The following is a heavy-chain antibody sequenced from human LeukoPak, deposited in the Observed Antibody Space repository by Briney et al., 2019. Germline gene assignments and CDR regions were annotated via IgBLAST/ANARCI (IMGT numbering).Heavy chain of an antibody. Sequence: GGSLRLSCAASGFIFSRYSMIWVRQAPGKGLEWVSSISGSSNSIYDADSVKGRFTISRDNAKNSLYLQMNSLRVEDTAVYYCARAGGPYGDYALDYWGQGTLVTVSS. V-gene: IGHV3-21*01. CDR1: GFIFSRYS. CDR2: ISGSSNSI. CDR3: ARAGGPYGDYALDY. D-gene: IGHD4-17*01. J-gene: IGHJ4*02.